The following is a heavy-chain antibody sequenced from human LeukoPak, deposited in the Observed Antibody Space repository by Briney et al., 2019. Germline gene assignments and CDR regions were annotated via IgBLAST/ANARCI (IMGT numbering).Heavy chain of an antibody. CDR2: INPNSGGT. V-gene: IGHV1-2*02. D-gene: IGHD1-14*01. CDR3: ARSGNPFGY. CDR1: GYSFTGYY. J-gene: IGHJ4*02. Sequence: GASVKVSCKASGYSFTGYYLHWVRQAPGQGLEWMGWINPNSGGTNYAQRFQGRVTMTRDTSISTAYMELRGLRSDDTAVYYCARSGNPFGYWGQGTLATVSS.